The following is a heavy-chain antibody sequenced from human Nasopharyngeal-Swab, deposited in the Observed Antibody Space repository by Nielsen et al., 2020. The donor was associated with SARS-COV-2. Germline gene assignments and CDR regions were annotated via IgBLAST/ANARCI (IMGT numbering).Heavy chain of an antibody. CDR1: GFTFDDYA. J-gene: IGHJ6*02. V-gene: IGHV3-9*01. Sequence: SLKISCAASGFTFDDYAMHWVRQAPGKGLEWVSGISWNSGTIGHADSVKGRFTISSDNAKNSLYLQMNSLRAEDTALYYRAKDLFSSSWYRGYYYGMDVWGQGTTVTVSS. CDR2: ISWNSGTI. CDR3: AKDLFSSSWYRGYYYGMDV. D-gene: IGHD6-13*01.